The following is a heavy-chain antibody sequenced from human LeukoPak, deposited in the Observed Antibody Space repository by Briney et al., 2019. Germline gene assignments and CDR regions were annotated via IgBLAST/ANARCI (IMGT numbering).Heavy chain of an antibody. CDR3: ARAMEHDAYEAYFDS. Sequence: MPSETLSPTCTVSGGSISSGYYYWSWIRQTAGKGLEWIGRIYTRGSTNYNPSLKSRVTISIDRSKNQFSLELISVTAADTAVYYCARAMEHDAYEAYFDSWGQGTLVTVSS. V-gene: IGHV4-61*02. D-gene: IGHD1/OR15-1a*01. CDR1: GGSISSGYYY. CDR2: IYTRGST. J-gene: IGHJ4*02.